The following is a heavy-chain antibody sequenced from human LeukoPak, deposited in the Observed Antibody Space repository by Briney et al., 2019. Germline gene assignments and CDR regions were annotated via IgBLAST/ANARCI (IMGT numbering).Heavy chain of an antibody. V-gene: IGHV4-61*02. CDR2: VDLGGRR. CDR3: AREGAYCSGTDCFATTVDA. Sequence: PSQTLSLTCNVSGYSISSGDYYWTWIRQPAGKGLEWIGRVDLGGRRSYNPSIISRVTVSVGPSKNQFSLSLTSVTAADTATYYCAREGAYCSGTDCFATTVDAWGPGALVTVSS. J-gene: IGHJ5*02. D-gene: IGHD2-15*01. CDR1: GYSISSGDYY.